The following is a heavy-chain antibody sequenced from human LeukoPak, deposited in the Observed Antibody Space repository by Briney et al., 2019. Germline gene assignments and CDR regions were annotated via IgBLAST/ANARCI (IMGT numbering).Heavy chain of an antibody. D-gene: IGHD3-10*01. V-gene: IGHV3-23*01. Sequence: GGSLRLSCAASGLTFSSYAMGWVRQAPGKGLEWVSGISGSGGSTYYADSVKGRFTISRDNSKNTLYLQMSSLRAEDTAVYYCAKDRLLWSGEPRLAFDYWGQGTLVTVSS. CDR1: GLTFSSYA. CDR2: ISGSGGST. J-gene: IGHJ4*02. CDR3: AKDRLLWSGEPRLAFDY.